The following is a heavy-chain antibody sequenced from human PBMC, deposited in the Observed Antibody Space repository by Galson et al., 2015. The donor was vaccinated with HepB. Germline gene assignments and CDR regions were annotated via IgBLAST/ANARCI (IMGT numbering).Heavy chain of an antibody. J-gene: IGHJ6*02. CDR1: NGSMSSSNW. CDR2: IDHSGST. CDR3: ARDLRSSDWSLYQYYGLDV. D-gene: IGHD6-13*01. Sequence: SEPLSLTCGVSNGSMSSSNWWSWVRQPPGKGLEWIGGIDHSGSTKYNPSLKSRITISVDKSNNRFSLRVTSVTAADTAVYFCARDLRSSDWSLYQYYGLDVWGPGTTVTVSS. V-gene: IGHV4-4*02.